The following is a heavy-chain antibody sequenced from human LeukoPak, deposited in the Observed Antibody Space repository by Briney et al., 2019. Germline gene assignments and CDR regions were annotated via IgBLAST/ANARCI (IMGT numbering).Heavy chain of an antibody. D-gene: IGHD2-15*01. Sequence: SETLSLTCAVYGGSFSGYYWSWLRQPPGKGLEWIGEINHSGSTNYNPSLTSRVTISVDTSKNQFSLKLSSVTAADTAVYYCARIAQDRDYWGQGTLVTVSS. J-gene: IGHJ4*02. V-gene: IGHV4-34*01. CDR3: ARIAQDRDY. CDR2: INHSGST. CDR1: GGSFSGYY.